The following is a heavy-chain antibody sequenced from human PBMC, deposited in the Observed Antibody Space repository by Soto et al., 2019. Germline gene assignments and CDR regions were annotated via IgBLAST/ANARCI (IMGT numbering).Heavy chain of an antibody. V-gene: IGHV3-7*05. CDR1: RFXFSNYW. CDR3: ARGAAYFYGMDV. Sequence: PGGSLXLSCAASRFXFSNYWMTWVRQAPGKGLEWVANIKQDGSEKYYVDSVKGRFTISRDNAKNSLYLQMNSLRAEDTAVYYCARGAAYFYGMDVWGQGTTVTVSS. CDR2: IKQDGSEK. J-gene: IGHJ6*02.